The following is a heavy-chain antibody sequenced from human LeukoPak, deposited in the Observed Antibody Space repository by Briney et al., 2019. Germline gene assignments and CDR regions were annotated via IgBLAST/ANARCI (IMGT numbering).Heavy chain of an antibody. J-gene: IGHJ6*02. Sequence: SETLSLTCTVSGGSVTSGRNHWNWIRQPPGKGLEWIGYIYYSGSTNYNPSLKSRVTISVDTSKNQFSLKLSSVTAADTAVYYCAREKHDFWSGYYPDYYYYGMDVWGQGTTVTVSS. V-gene: IGHV4-61*01. CDR1: GGSVTSGRNH. D-gene: IGHD3-3*01. CDR3: AREKHDFWSGYYPDYYYYGMDV. CDR2: IYYSGST.